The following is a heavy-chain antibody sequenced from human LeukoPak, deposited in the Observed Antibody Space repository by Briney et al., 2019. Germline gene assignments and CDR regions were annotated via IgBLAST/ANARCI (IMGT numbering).Heavy chain of an antibody. CDR2: INSDGSST. J-gene: IGHJ5*02. V-gene: IGHV3-74*01. Sequence: PGGSLRLSCAASGFTFSRYWMHWVRQAPGKGLVWVSRINSDGSSTNYADSVKGRFTISRDNAKNTLYLQMNSLRVEDTAVYYCASSSGGFNWFDPWGQGTLVTVCS. CDR1: GFTFSRYW. D-gene: IGHD3-22*01. CDR3: ASSSGGFNWFDP.